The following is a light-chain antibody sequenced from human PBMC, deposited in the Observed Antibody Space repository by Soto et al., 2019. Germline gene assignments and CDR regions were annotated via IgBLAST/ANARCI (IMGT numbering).Light chain of an antibody. Sequence: QSALTQPASVSGSPGQSITISCTGTSSDVGSYNLVSWYQQHPGKVHKLMIYEGSKRPSGVSNRFSGSKSGNTASLTISGLQAEDEADDYCCSYAGSSTPFGGGTKLTVL. CDR1: SSDVGSYNL. CDR2: EGS. CDR3: CSYAGSSTP. J-gene: IGLJ3*02. V-gene: IGLV2-23*01.